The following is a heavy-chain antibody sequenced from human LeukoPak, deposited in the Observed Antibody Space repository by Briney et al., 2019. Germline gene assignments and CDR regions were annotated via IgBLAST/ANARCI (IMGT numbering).Heavy chain of an antibody. D-gene: IGHD4-23*01. CDR3: ARDLDYGGNSAVPISDY. J-gene: IGHJ4*02. V-gene: IGHV1-2*06. CDR1: GYTFTGYY. CDR2: INPNSGGT. Sequence: APVKVSCKASGYTFTGYYMHWVRQAPGQGLEWMGRINPNSGGTNYAQKFQGRVTMTRDTSISTAYMELSRLRSDDTAVYYCARDLDYGGNSAVPISDYWGQGTLVTVSS.